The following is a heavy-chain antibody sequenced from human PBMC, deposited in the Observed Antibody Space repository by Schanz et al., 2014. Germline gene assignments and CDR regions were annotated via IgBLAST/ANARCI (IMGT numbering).Heavy chain of an antibody. CDR1: GFTFSSYA. D-gene: IGHD5-12*01. CDR2: IRYDGINK. CDR3: AKGGLSTMRD. V-gene: IGHV3-30*02. Sequence: VQLLESGGGLVQPGGSLRLSCAASGFTFSSYAMSWVRQAPGKGLVWVTYIRYDGINKYYADSVKGRFTISRDNSKNTLYLQMNSLRVEDTAVYYCAKGGLSTMRDWGQGTLVTVSS. J-gene: IGHJ4*02.